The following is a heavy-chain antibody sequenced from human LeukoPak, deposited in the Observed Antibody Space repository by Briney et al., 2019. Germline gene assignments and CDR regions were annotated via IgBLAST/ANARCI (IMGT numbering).Heavy chain of an antibody. CDR1: GFTLSNYW. D-gene: IGHD1-26*01. CDR2: INQYRREK. CDR3: GRNSGADN. J-gene: IGHJ4*02. V-gene: IGHV3-7*05. Sequence: GWALRLSCAASGFTLSNYWMNGVRQAAGKGLEWVANINQYRREKYYVDSVKGRFTISRNIAKNSVYLQMTRLRVEDTGVYYCGRNSGADNCGQGPLVTVSS.